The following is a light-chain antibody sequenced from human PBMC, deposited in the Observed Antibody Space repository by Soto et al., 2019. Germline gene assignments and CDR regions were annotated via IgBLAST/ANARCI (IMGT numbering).Light chain of an antibody. V-gene: IGKV3-11*01. CDR1: QNVGSS. Sequence: EIVLTQSPATLSLSPGERATLSCRASQNVGSSLLWYQQRLGQAPRLLIYDADNRATGIPARFSGSGSGTDFSLTISGLGPEDFAVYYCQQRSNFPRTFGQGTKLQI. CDR3: QQRSNFPRT. CDR2: DAD. J-gene: IGKJ2*01.